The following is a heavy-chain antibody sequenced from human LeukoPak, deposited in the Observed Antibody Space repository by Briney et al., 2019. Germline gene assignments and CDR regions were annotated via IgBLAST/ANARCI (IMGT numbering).Heavy chain of an antibody. V-gene: IGHV3-30*03. CDR3: ARDPRPYYGMDV. CDR2: ISYDGSNK. CDR1: GFTFSSYG. J-gene: IGHJ6*02. Sequence: TGGSLRLSCAASGFTFSSYGMHWVRQAPGKGLEWVAVISYDGSNKYYADSVKGRFTISRDNSKNTLYLQMNSLRAEDTAVYYCARDPRPYYGMDVWGQGTTVTVSS.